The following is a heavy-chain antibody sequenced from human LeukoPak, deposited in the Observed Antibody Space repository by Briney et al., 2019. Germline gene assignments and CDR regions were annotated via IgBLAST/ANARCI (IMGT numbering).Heavy chain of an antibody. Sequence: GASVKVSCKVSGYTLTELSMHWVRQAPGKGLEWMGGFDPEDGETIYAQKFQGRVTMTEDTSTDTAYMELSSLRSEDTAVYYCATLQSGWVVVITTSYAFDIWGQGTMVTVSS. V-gene: IGHV1-24*01. J-gene: IGHJ3*02. D-gene: IGHD3-22*01. CDR3: ATLQSGWVVVITTSYAFDI. CDR1: GYTLTELS. CDR2: FDPEDGET.